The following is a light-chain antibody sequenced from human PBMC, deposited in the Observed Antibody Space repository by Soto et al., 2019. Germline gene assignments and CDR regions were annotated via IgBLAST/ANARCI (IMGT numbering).Light chain of an antibody. V-gene: IGLV2-14*01. J-gene: IGLJ7*01. CDR1: SSDVGRYNY. Sequence: QSALTQPASVSGSPGQSITISCTGTSSDVGRYNYVSWYQQFPGKVPKLMIYDVINRPSGVSNRFSGSKSGNTASLTISGLQAEDEADYYCASYTNNDTRVFGGGTQLTVL. CDR2: DVI. CDR3: ASYTNNDTRV.